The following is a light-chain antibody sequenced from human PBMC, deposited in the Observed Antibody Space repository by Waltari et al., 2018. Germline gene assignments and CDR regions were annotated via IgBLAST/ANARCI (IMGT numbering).Light chain of an antibody. CDR1: SIDVGNYNL. CDR2: EVS. CDR3: CSYAGSSTPWV. V-gene: IGLV2-23*02. Sequence: QSALTQPASVSGSPGQSTTISCTATSIDVGNYNLVSWYQQHPGKAPKLMIYEVSKRPSGVSNRFSGSKSGNTASLTISGLQAEDEAHYYCCSYAGSSTPWVFGGGTKLTVL. J-gene: IGLJ3*02.